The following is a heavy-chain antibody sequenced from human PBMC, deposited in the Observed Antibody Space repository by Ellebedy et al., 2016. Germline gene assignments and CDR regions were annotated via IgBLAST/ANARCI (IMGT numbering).Heavy chain of an antibody. CDR1: GYTFTGYY. Sequence: ASVKVSCXASGYTFTGYYMHWVRQAPGQGLEWMGWINPNSGGTNYAQKFQGRVTMTRDTSISTAYMELSRLRSDDTAVYYCATLDVSGSQTFDYWGQGTLVTVSS. D-gene: IGHD1-26*01. J-gene: IGHJ4*02. CDR2: INPNSGGT. CDR3: ATLDVSGSQTFDY. V-gene: IGHV1-2*02.